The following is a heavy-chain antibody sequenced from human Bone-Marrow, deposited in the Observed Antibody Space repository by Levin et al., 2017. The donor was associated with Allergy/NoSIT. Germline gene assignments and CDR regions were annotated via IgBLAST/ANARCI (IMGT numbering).Heavy chain of an antibody. J-gene: IGHJ3*02. CDR1: GFTFSSYW. V-gene: IGHV3-74*01. D-gene: IGHD3-16*01. Sequence: PGGSLRLSCAASGFTFSSYWMHWVRQAPGKGLVWVSRINSDGSSTSYADSVKGRFTISRDNAKNTLYLQMNSLRAEDTAVYYCARWGWINAGPDAFDIWGQGTMVTVSS. CDR3: ARWGWINAGPDAFDI. CDR2: INSDGSST.